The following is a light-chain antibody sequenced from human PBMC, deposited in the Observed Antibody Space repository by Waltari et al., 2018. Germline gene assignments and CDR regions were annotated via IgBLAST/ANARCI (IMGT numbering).Light chain of an antibody. V-gene: IGLV1-47*01. CDR3: AAWDDSLSGPV. J-gene: IGLJ2*01. CDR2: RNN. CDR1: SSNIGSNY. Sequence: QSVLTQPPSASGTPGPRVTIPCSGSSSNIGSNYVYWYQQLPGTAPKLLIYRNNPRPSGVPDRFSGSKSGTSASLAISGRRSEDEADYYWAAWDDSLSGPVFGGGTKLTVL.